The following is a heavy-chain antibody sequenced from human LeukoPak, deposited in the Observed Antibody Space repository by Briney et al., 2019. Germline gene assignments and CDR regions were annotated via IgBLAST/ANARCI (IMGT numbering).Heavy chain of an antibody. D-gene: IGHD2-15*01. CDR3: ARVTPNPSLAARYYYYYGMDV. CDR1: GGSISNYY. J-gene: IGHJ6*02. CDR2: INYSGST. Sequence: SETLSLTCTVSGGSISNYYWSWIRLPPGKGLEWIAYINYSGSTNYNPSLKSRVTISVNTSKNQFSLKLSSVTAADTAVYYCARVTPNPSLAARYYYYYGMDVWGQGTTVTVSS. V-gene: IGHV4-59*01.